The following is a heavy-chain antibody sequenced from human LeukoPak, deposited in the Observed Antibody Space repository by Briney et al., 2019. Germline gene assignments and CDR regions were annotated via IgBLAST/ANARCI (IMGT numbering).Heavy chain of an antibody. CDR2: INPNSGGT. V-gene: IGHV1-2*06. D-gene: IGHD3-22*01. J-gene: IGHJ4*02. CDR1: GYTFTGYY. CDR3: ARGSTYYYDSSGYYRDY. Sequence: ASVKVSCKASGYTFTGYYMLWVRQAPGQGLEWMGRINPNSGGTNYAQKFQCRVTMTRDTSISTAYMELSRLSSDDTAVYYCARGSTYYYDSSGYYRDYWGQGTLVTVSS.